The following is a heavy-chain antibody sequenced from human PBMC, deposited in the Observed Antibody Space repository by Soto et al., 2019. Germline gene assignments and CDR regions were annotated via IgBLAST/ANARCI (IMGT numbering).Heavy chain of an antibody. CDR1: GGSISSGGYY. V-gene: IGHV4-31*03. CDR3: ARDQLWLGELLALGDYYGTDV. Sequence: QVQLQESGPGLVKPSQTLSLTCTVSGGSISSGGYYWSWIRQHPGKGLEWIGYIYYSGSTYYNPSLKSRVTISVDTSKNQLSLKLSSVTAADTGVYYCARDQLWLGELLALGDYYGTDVRGQGTTVTVSS. J-gene: IGHJ6*02. D-gene: IGHD3-10*01. CDR2: IYYSGST.